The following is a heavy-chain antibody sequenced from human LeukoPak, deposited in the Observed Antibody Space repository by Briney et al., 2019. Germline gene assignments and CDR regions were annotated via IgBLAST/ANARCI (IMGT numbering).Heavy chain of an antibody. J-gene: IGHJ4*02. V-gene: IGHV3-53*01. D-gene: IGHD1-26*01. CDR2: IYSGGST. CDR3: ARHFSGREYYFDY. CDR1: GFTVSSNY. Sequence: PGGSLRLSCAASGFTVSSNYMSWVRQAPGKGLEWVSVIYSGGSTYYADSVKGRFTISRDNSKNTLYLQMNSLRAEDTAVYYCARHFSGREYYFDYWGQGTLVTVSS.